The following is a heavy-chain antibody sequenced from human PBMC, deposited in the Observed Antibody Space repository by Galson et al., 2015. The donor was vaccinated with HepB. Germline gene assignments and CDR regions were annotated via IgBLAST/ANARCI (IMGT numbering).Heavy chain of an antibody. CDR1: GFTFSSYS. Sequence: SLRLSCAASGFTFSSYSMNWVRQAPGKGLEWVANIKQDGSEKYYVDSVKGRFTISRDNAKNSLYLQMNSLRAEDTAVYYCARAGSIAVTSYYYYYGMDVWGQGTTVTVSS. J-gene: IGHJ6*02. V-gene: IGHV3-7*03. CDR2: IKQDGSEK. D-gene: IGHD6-19*01. CDR3: ARAGSIAVTSYYYYYGMDV.